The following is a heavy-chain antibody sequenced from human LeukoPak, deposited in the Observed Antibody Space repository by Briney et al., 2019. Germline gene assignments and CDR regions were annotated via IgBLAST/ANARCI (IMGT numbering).Heavy chain of an antibody. J-gene: IGHJ4*02. CDR2: ITPIFGTT. D-gene: IGHD3-22*01. CDR1: GGTFSSYA. CDR3: AKDYYDSSGYFDY. Sequence: SSVKVSCKASGGTFSSYAITWVRQAPGQGLEWMGRITPIFGTTNYAQKLQGRVTITTDESTSTAYMELSSLRSEDTAVYYCAKDYYDSSGYFDYWGQGTLVTVSS. V-gene: IGHV1-69*05.